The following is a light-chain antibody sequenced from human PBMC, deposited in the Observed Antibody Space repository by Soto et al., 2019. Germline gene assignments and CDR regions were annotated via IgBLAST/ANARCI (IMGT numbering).Light chain of an antibody. J-gene: IGKJ1*01. Sequence: IRMTQSPSSLSASTGDIVTITFRASQGISSWLAWYQQKPGKAPKLLIYDASSLESGVPSRFSGSGSGTEFTLTISSLQPDDFATYYCQQYNSYWTFGQGTKVDIK. CDR2: DAS. CDR1: QGISSW. CDR3: QQYNSYWT. V-gene: IGKV1-5*01.